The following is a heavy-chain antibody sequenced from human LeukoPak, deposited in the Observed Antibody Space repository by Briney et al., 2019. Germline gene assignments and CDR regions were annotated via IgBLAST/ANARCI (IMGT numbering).Heavy chain of an antibody. J-gene: IGHJ6*03. D-gene: IGHD3-16*01. CDR1: GFTFSTSW. V-gene: IGHV3-7*01. Sequence: GGSLRLSCAASGFTFSTSWMTWVRQAPGKGLDWLGNINPDGSTINYVDSVKGRFTISRDNAKNTLYLQMNSLRAEDTAVYYCANQGGYYYYYMDVWGKGTTVTVSS. CDR2: INPDGSTI. CDR3: ANQGGYYYYYMDV.